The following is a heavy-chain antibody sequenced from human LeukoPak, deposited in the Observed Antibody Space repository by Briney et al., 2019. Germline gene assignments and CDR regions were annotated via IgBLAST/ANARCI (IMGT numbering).Heavy chain of an antibody. D-gene: IGHD4-17*01. CDR3: ARLFFPGRTVTTSEDYYYGMDV. CDR1: GYRFTSYW. Sequence: HGEPLQISCQGSGYRFTSYWIGWVRQLPGKGLEWMGIIYPGDSDTRYSPSFQGQVTISADKSISTAYLQCRSLKASDTAMYYCARLFFPGRTVTTSEDYYYGMDVWGQGTTVTVPS. CDR2: IYPGDSDT. J-gene: IGHJ6*02. V-gene: IGHV5-51*01.